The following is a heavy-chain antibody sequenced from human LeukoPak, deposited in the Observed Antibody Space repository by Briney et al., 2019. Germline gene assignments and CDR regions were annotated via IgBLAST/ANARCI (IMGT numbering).Heavy chain of an antibody. CDR1: GFTFSSYE. CDR2: ISSSGSTI. J-gene: IGHJ4*02. CDR3: ARAQITIFGVEHYFDY. Sequence: GGSLRLSCAASGFTFSSYEMNWVRQAPGKGLEWVSYISSSGSTIYYADSVEGRITISRDNAKNSLYLQMNSLRAEDTAVYYCARAQITIFGVEHYFDYWGQGTLVTVSS. V-gene: IGHV3-48*03. D-gene: IGHD3-3*01.